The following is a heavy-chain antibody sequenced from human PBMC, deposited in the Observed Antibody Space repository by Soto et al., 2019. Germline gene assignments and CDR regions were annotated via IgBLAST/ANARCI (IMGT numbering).Heavy chain of an antibody. D-gene: IGHD2-8*01. CDR1: GFTFSTYS. J-gene: IGHJ3*02. CDR2: IAYDGSKK. CDR3: ARDDEGRGVAFDI. Sequence: QVQLVESGGGVVQPGRSLRLSCAASGFTFSTYSMHWVRQAPGKGLEWVAVIAYDGSKKYYADSVKGRFTMSRDNSMNTMSVQMNSLRAEDTAVYYCARDDEGRGVAFDIWGQGTMVTVSS. V-gene: IGHV3-30-3*01.